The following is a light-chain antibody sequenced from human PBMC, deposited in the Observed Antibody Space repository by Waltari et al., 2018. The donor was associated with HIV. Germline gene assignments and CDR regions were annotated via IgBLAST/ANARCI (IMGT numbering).Light chain of an antibody. J-gene: IGLJ2*01. CDR1: SGSVSTSYY. CDR2: STN. V-gene: IGLV8-61*01. Sequence: QTVVTQEPSFSVSPGGTVTLTCGLTSGSVSTSYYPSWYQQTPGQAPRTLIYSTNTRSSGVPDRFSGSSLGNKAALTITGAQADDESDYDCVLYMGSGIRVFGGGTKLTVL. CDR3: VLYMGSGIRV.